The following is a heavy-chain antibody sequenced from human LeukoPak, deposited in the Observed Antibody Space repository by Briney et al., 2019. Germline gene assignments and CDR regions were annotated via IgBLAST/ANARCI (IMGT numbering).Heavy chain of an antibody. J-gene: IGHJ4*02. CDR1: GDTLSSKSAT. CDR3: ASLGKGDY. CDR2: TYYRSKLFN. V-gene: IGHV6-1*01. D-gene: IGHD7-27*01. Sequence: SQTLSLTCALSGDTLSSKSATWNWVRQSPSRGLEWLGRTYYRSKLFNEYALSVKSRLTINPDTSKNQFSLQLNSMTPEDTAVYYCASLGKGDYWGQGTLVTVSS.